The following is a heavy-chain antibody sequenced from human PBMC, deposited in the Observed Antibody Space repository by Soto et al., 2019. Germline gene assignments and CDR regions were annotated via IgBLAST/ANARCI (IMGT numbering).Heavy chain of an antibody. CDR1: GFTFSSYW. J-gene: IGHJ4*02. D-gene: IGHD3-10*01. Sequence: EVQLVESGGGLVQPGGSLRLSCAASGFTFSSYWMSWVRQAPGKGLEWVANIKQAGSEKYYVDSVKGRFTISRDNAKNSLYLQMNSLRAEDTAVYYCARGTYYYGSGSFGVDYWGQGTLVTVSS. CDR3: ARGTYYYGSGSFGVDY. CDR2: IKQAGSEK. V-gene: IGHV3-7*01.